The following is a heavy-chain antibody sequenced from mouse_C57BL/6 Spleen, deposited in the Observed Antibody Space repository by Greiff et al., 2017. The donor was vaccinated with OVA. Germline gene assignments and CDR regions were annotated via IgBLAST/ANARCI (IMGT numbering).Heavy chain of an antibody. Sequence: EVQLQQSGPELVKPGASVKISCKASGYTFTDYYMNWVKQSHGKSLEWIGDINPNNGGTSYNQKFKGKATLTVDKSSSTAYMELRSLTSEDSAVYYCATGTEWYFDVWGTGTTVTVSS. J-gene: IGHJ1*03. V-gene: IGHV1-26*01. CDR3: ATGTEWYFDV. CDR1: GYTFTDYY. CDR2: INPNNGGT. D-gene: IGHD4-1*01.